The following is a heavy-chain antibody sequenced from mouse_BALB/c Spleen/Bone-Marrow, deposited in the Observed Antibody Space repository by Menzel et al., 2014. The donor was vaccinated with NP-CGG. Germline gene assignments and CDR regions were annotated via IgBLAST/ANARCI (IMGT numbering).Heavy chain of an antibody. V-gene: IGHV1S135*01. D-gene: IGHD2-3*01. Sequence: VQLQQSGPELVKPGASVKVSCKASGYAFADYNIYWVKQRHGKSLEWIGYIDLYNGGTSYNQKFKGKATLTVDKSSSTAYMHLNSLTSEDSAVYYCARLGDGYYDALDYWGQGTSVTVPS. CDR1: GYAFADYN. CDR2: IDLYNGGT. J-gene: IGHJ4*01. CDR3: ARLGDGYYDALDY.